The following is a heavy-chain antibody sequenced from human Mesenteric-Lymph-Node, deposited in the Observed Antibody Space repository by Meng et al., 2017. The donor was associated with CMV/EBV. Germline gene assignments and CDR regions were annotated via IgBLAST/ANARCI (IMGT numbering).Heavy chain of an antibody. CDR1: GYTFTSYD. V-gene: IGHV1-8*01. D-gene: IGHD3-10*02. Sequence: ASVKVSCKASGYTFTSYDINWVRQAPGQGLEWMGWMNPNNGYTGYAQRFQGRVTMTRDTSMSTVYMELSSLRSEDTAVYYCVRVWPDSYVYYFDVWGQGTLVTVSS. CDR2: MNPNNGYT. J-gene: IGHJ4*02. CDR3: VRVWPDSYVYYFDV.